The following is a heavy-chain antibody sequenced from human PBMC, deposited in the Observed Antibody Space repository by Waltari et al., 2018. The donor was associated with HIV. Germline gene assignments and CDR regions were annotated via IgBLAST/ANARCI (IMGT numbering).Heavy chain of an antibody. V-gene: IGHV1-18*01. CDR1: GYTFTRYG. Sequence: QVQLVQSGAEVKKPAASVKVSCTAPGYTFTRYGIRWVRPAPGQGLEWRGWISAYNGNTNYAQKLQGRVTMTTDTSTSTAYMELRSLRSDDTAVYYCARDKTTYYYGSGVSYWGQGTLVTVSS. CDR2: ISAYNGNT. D-gene: IGHD3-10*01. J-gene: IGHJ4*02. CDR3: ARDKTTYYYGSGVSY.